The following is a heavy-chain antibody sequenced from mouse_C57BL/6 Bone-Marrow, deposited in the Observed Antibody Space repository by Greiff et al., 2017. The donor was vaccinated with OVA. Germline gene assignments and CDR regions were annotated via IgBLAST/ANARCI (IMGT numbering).Heavy chain of an antibody. J-gene: IGHJ4*01. CDR1: GYTFTEYT. CDR2: FYPGSGSI. D-gene: IGHD2-3*01. V-gene: IGHV1-62-2*01. Sequence: QVQLQQSGAELVKPGASVKLSCKASGYTFTEYTIHWVKQRPGQGLEWIGWFYPGSGSIKYNEKFKDKATLTADKSSSTVYMELSSLTSEDSAVYFCARHEEGYDGYYGDAMDYWGQGTSVTVSS. CDR3: ARHEEGYDGYYGDAMDY.